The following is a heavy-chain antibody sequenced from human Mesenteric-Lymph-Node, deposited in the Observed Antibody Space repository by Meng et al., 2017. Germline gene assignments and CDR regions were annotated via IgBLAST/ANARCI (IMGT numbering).Heavy chain of an antibody. Sequence: ASVKVSCMASGYTFKNYYITWVRQAPGQGLEWMGWISAYNGVTEYAQKVQGRVTMTTDTSTSTAYMELRSLRSDDTAVYYCARMGGGVVKKPFDYWGQGTLVTVSS. D-gene: IGHD3-3*01. V-gene: IGHV1-18*01. CDR3: ARMGGGVVKKPFDY. CDR1: GYTFKNYY. CDR2: ISAYNGVT. J-gene: IGHJ4*02.